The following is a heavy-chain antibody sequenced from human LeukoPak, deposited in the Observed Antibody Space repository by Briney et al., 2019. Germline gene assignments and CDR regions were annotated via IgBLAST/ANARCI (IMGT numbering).Heavy chain of an antibody. CDR2: ISSSSSYI. J-gene: IGHJ1*01. D-gene: IGHD1-26*01. CDR1: GFTFSSYS. Sequence: GGSLRLSCAASGFTFSSYSMNWVRQAPGKGLEWVSSISSSSSYIYYADSVKGRFTISRDNAKNSLYLQMNSLRAEDTAVYYCARSYTHYAGGATFLAEYFQHWGQGTLVTVSS. CDR3: ARSYTHYAGGATFLAEYFQH. V-gene: IGHV3-21*01.